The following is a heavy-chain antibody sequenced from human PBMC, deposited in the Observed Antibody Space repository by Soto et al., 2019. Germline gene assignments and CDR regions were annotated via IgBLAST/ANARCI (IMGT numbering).Heavy chain of an antibody. V-gene: IGHV4-39*02. J-gene: IGHJ4*02. D-gene: IGHD4-4*01. CDR1: GGSISSSSYY. CDR3: AKDLRLFHDYTKSPGVFDY. CDR2: IYYSGST. Sequence: TSETLSLTCTVSGGSISSSSYYWGWIRQPPGKGLEWIGSIYYSGSTYYNPSLKSRVTISRDDSKNTLYLQMHSLRGEDTAVYYCAKDLRLFHDYTKSPGVFDYWGQGTLVTVSS.